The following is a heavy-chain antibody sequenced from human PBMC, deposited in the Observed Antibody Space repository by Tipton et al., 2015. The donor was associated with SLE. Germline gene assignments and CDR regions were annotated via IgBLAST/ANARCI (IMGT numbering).Heavy chain of an antibody. CDR1: GFTFGDYA. CDR3: ARERSYDFWSGSDF. D-gene: IGHD3-3*01. J-gene: IGHJ4*02. V-gene: IGHV3-20*04. Sequence: SLRLSCEASGFTFGDYAMTWVRQAPGKGLEWVSGIKWNGGSTSYADSVKGRFTISRDNAQNSLYLQMNTLRAEDTALYFCARERSYDFWSGSDFRGQGSLVTVSS. CDR2: IKWNGGST.